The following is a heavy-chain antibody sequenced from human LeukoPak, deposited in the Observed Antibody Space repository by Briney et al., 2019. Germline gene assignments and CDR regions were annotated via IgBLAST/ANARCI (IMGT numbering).Heavy chain of an antibody. CDR1: GYTFTSYD. J-gene: IGHJ3*02. CDR2: MNPNSGNT. Sequence: ASVKVSCKASGYTFTSYDINWVRQATGQGLEWMGWMNPNSGNTGYAQKFQGRVTTTRNTSISTAYMELSSLRSEDTAVYYCAVPTLQDAFDIWGQGTMVTVSS. D-gene: IGHD2-15*01. V-gene: IGHV1-8*01. CDR3: AVPTLQDAFDI.